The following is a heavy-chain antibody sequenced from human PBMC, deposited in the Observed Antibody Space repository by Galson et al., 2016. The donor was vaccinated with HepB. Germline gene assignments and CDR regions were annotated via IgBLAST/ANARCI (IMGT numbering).Heavy chain of an antibody. V-gene: IGHV1-46*01. J-gene: IGHJ4*02. D-gene: IGHD3-16*01. CDR1: GYIFTRYY. CDR3: ARDYEWGVWGSSFDH. CDR2: INPSGGTT. Sequence: SGYIFTRYYVHWVRQAPGQGPEWMGVINPSGGTTVYTPTFQGRLTMTRDTSTSTVYMELSGLRSEDTAVYYCARDYEWGVWGSSFDHWGQGSLVTVST.